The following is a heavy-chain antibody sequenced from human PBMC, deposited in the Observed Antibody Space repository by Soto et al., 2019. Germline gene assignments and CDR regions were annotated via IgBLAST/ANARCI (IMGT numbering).Heavy chain of an antibody. Sequence: EVQLSESGGGLVQPGGSLRLSCAASGLTFSRADLSWVRQAPGKGLEWVSAICGSGGDIHYADSVKGRFTVSRDNPKNTLFLQMSSLRVEDTAIYYCATHSWDHWGQGTLVTVSS. CDR2: ICGSGGDI. V-gene: IGHV3-23*01. CDR3: ATHSWDH. J-gene: IGHJ4*02. CDR1: GLTFSRAD.